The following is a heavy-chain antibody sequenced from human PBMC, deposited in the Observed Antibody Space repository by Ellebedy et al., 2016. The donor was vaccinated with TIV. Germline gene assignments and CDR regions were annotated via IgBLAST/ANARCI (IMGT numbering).Heavy chain of an antibody. J-gene: IGHJ4*02. Sequence: PGGSLRLSCAASGFTFSSYAMHWVRQAPGKGLEWVAVISYDGSNKYYADSVKGRFTISRDNSKNTLYLQMNSLRAEDTAVYYCARGNGYSSGWYLGGYFDYWGQGTLVTVSS. D-gene: IGHD6-19*01. CDR3: ARGNGYSSGWYLGGYFDY. CDR1: GFTFSSYA. CDR2: ISYDGSNK. V-gene: IGHV3-30-3*01.